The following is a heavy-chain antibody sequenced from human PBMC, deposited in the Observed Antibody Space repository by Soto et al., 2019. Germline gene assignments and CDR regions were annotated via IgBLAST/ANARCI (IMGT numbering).Heavy chain of an antibody. D-gene: IGHD1-26*01. CDR2: IIPIFGTA. V-gene: IGHV1-69*13. CDR1: GGTFSSYA. J-gene: IGHJ6*02. CDR3: AGERESALNKYYYGMDV. Sequence: SVKVSCKASGGTFSSYAISWVRQAPGQGLAWMGGIIPIFGTANYAQKFQGRVTITADESTSTASMELSSLRSEETAVYCCAGERESALNKYYYGMDVWGQGTTVTVSS.